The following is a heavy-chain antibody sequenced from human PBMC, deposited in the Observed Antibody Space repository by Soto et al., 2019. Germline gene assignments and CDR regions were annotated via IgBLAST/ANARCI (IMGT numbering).Heavy chain of an antibody. J-gene: IGHJ6*02. CDR2: IIPIFGTA. CDR3: ARTDYYGSGSYYEPWYYYGMDV. Sequence: SVKVSCKASGGTFSSYAISWVRQAPGQGLEWMGGIIPIFGTANYAQKFQGRVTITADESTSTAYMELSSLRSEDTAVYYCARTDYYGSGSYYEPWYYYGMDVWGQGTTVTVSS. V-gene: IGHV1-69*13. D-gene: IGHD3-10*01. CDR1: GGTFSSYA.